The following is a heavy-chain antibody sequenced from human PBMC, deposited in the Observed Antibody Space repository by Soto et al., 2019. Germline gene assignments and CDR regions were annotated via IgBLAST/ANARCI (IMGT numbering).Heavy chain of an antibody. CDR3: TREQLVHPREGYYYYMDV. J-gene: IGHJ6*03. Sequence: GGSLRLSCTASGFTFGDYAMSWFRQAPGKGLEWVGFIRSKAYGGTTEYAASVKGRFTISRDDSKSIAYLQMNSLKTEVTAVYYCTREQLVHPREGYYYYMDVWGKGTTVTVSS. D-gene: IGHD6-6*01. V-gene: IGHV3-49*03. CDR1: GFTFGDYA. CDR2: IRSKAYGGTT.